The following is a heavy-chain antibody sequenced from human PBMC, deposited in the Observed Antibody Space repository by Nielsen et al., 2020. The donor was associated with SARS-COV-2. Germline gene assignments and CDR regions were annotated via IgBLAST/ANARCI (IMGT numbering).Heavy chain of an antibody. CDR1: GGTFSSYA. Sequence: ASVKVSCKASGGTFSSYAISWVRQAPGQGLEWMGWINTNTGNPTYAQGFTGRFVFSLDTSVSTAYLQISSLKAEDTAVYYCARAPILRFLEWLSRTLRDAFDIWGQGTMVTVSS. CDR2: INTNTGNP. CDR3: ARAPILRFLEWLSRTLRDAFDI. V-gene: IGHV7-4-1*02. D-gene: IGHD3-3*01. J-gene: IGHJ3*02.